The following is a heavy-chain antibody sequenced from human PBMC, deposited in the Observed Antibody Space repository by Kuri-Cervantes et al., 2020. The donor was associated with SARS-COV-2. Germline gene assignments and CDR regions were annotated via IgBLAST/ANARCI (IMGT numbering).Heavy chain of an antibody. Sequence: ASVKVSCKASGYTFTSYDINWVRQAPGQGLEWMGIINPSGGSTSYAQKFQGRVTMTRDTSTSTVYMELSSLRSEDTAVYYCARDGLGYCSSTSCYAWFDPWGQGTLVTVSS. V-gene: IGHV1-46*01. CDR3: ARDGLGYCSSTSCYAWFDP. CDR1: GYTFTSYD. CDR2: INPSGGST. J-gene: IGHJ5*02. D-gene: IGHD2-2*01.